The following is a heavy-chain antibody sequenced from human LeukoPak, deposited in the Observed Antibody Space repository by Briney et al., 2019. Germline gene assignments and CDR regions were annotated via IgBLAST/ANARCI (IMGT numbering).Heavy chain of an antibody. D-gene: IGHD4-17*01. V-gene: IGHV3-74*01. J-gene: IGHJ1*01. CDR1: GFTFSSYW. Sequence: GGSLRLSCAASGFTFSSYWMHWVRQASGKGLVWVSRINSDGSSTSYADSVKGRFTISRDNAKNTLYLQMNSLRAEDTAVYYCARVPVTTIEYFQHWGQGTLVTVSS. CDR2: INSDGSST. CDR3: ARVPVTTIEYFQH.